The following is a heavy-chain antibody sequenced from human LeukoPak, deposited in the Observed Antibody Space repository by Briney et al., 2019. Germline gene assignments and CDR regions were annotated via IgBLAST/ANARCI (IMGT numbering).Heavy chain of an antibody. Sequence: GGSLRLSCAASGNYWMHWVRQVPGKGQVWVSHINSDGSWTSYADSVKGRFTISKDNAKNTVYLQMNSLRAEDTAVYYCVSFYETYWGRGTLVTVSS. CDR3: VSFYETY. V-gene: IGHV3-74*01. CDR1: GNYW. D-gene: IGHD2/OR15-2a*01. CDR2: INSDGSWT. J-gene: IGHJ4*02.